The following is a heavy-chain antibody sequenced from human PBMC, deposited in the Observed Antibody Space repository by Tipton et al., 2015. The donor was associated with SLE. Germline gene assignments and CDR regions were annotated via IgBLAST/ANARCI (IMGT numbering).Heavy chain of an antibody. Sequence: TLSLTCTVSGGSISSYYWSWIRQPPGKGLEWIGYIHHSGSANYNPSLKSRVTISVDTSKTQFSLKLSSVTAADTAVYFCARDQVGAGDFDYWGQGTLVTVSS. CDR2: IHHSGSA. CDR3: ARDQVGAGDFDY. J-gene: IGHJ4*02. V-gene: IGHV4-59*01. CDR1: GGSISSYY. D-gene: IGHD3-16*01.